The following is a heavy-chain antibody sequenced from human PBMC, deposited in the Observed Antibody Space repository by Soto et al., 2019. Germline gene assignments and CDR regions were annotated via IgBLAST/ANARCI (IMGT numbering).Heavy chain of an antibody. V-gene: IGHV3-23*01. CDR1: GFTFSSYP. CDR3: ARAAHYDFWSGYYYMDV. D-gene: IGHD3-3*01. Sequence: PGGSLRLSCVTSGFTFSSYPMAWVRQAPGKGLEWVSAISGSGGITYHAASVKGRFSISRDNSRNMLYLQMNSLGAEDTAVYYCARAAHYDFWSGYYYMDVWGIGTTVTV. J-gene: IGHJ6*03. CDR2: ISGSGGIT.